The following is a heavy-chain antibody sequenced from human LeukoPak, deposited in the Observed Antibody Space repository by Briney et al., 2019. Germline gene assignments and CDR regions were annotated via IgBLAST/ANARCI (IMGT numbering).Heavy chain of an antibody. V-gene: IGHV3-21*01. CDR2: ITSSSTYI. CDR1: GFTFSTYN. Sequence: GESLRFSRAATGFTFSTYNMNWVRQALEKGLEWVSSITSSSTYIYYADSVKGRFTISRDNSKNTLYLQMNSLRAEDTAVYYCARVRWNYYFDYWGQGTLVTVSS. J-gene: IGHJ4*02. CDR3: ARVRWNYYFDY. D-gene: IGHD4-23*01.